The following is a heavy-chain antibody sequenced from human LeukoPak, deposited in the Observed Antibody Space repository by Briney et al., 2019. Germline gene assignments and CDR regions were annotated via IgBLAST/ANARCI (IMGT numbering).Heavy chain of an antibody. D-gene: IGHD3-10*01. CDR3: AHKGRGSGSFNM. J-gene: IGHJ4*02. V-gene: IGHV2-5*02. CDR1: GFSLSTRGVG. Sequence: SGPTLVKPTQTLTLTCTFSGFSLSTRGVGVGWIRQPPGKALEWLALIYWDDDKRYSPSLKSRLTITKDTSKNQVVLIMTNMDPVDTATYFCAHKGRGSGSFNMWGQGTLVTVSS. CDR2: IYWDDDK.